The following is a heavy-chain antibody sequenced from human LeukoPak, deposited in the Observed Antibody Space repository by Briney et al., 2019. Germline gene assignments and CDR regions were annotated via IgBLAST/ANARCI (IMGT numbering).Heavy chain of an antibody. CDR2: INPNSGGT. D-gene: IGHD3-3*01. CDR1: GYTSTGYY. V-gene: IGHV1-2*02. CDR3: AREGGSQYYDFWSGPPLDY. Sequence: ASVKVSCKASGYTSTGYYMHWVRQAPGQGLERMGWINPNSGGTNYAQTFQGRVTMTRDTSISTAYMELSRLRSDDTAVYYCAREGGSQYYDFWSGPPLDYWGQGTLVTVSS. J-gene: IGHJ4*02.